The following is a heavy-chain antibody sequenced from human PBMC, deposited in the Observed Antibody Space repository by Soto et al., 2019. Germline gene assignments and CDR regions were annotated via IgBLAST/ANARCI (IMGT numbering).Heavy chain of an antibody. J-gene: IGHJ6*02. Sequence: ASVKVSCKASGYTFTNYYMHWVRQVPGQGLEWMGVINPSGGSTTYAQKFQGRVTMTRDTSTSTVYMELSSLISEDTTEYYCAREASKYSGMDVWGQGTTVTVSS. CDR1: GYTFTNYY. CDR2: INPSGGST. V-gene: IGHV1-46*01. D-gene: IGHD2-21*01. CDR3: AREASKYSGMDV.